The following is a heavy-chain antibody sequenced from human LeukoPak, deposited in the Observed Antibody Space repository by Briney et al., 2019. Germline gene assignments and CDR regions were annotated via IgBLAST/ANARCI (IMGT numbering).Heavy chain of an antibody. CDR1: GYTFTGYY. CDR3: ARQERYYYYYYMDV. CDR2: FNPNSGGT. J-gene: IGHJ6*03. D-gene: IGHD1-26*01. V-gene: IGHV1-2*02. Sequence: ASVKVSCKASGYTFTGYYMHWVRQALGQGLKWMGWFNPNSGGTNYAQKFQGRVTMTRDTSISTAYMELSRLRSDDTAVYYCARQERYYYYYYMDVWGKGTTVTVSS.